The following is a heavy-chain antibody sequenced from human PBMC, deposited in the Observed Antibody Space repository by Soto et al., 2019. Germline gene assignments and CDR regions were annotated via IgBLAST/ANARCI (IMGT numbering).Heavy chain of an antibody. Sequence: GGSLRLSCAASGFTFSSYAMSWVRQAPGKGLEWVSAISGSGGSTYYADSVKGRFTISRDNSKNTLYLQMNSLRAEDTAVYYCAKARKLLLWFGDGMDVRGQVTTVTVSS. D-gene: IGHD3-10*01. V-gene: IGHV3-23*01. CDR2: ISGSGGST. J-gene: IGHJ6*02. CDR1: GFTFSSYA. CDR3: AKARKLLLWFGDGMDV.